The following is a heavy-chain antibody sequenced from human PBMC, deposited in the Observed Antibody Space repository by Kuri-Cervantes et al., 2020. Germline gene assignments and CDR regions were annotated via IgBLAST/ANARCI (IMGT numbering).Heavy chain of an antibody. CDR2: ISSSGSTV. CDR1: GFIFREYY. Sequence: LSLTCAASGFIFREYYMSWIRQAPGKGLEWLSYISSSGSTVYYADSVKGRFTVSRDNAKKSLFLQMNGLKAEDTAVYYCARDIDFGAPPSEWFQYWGQGTLVTVSS. J-gene: IGHJ1*01. V-gene: IGHV3-11*01. CDR3: ARDIDFGAPPSEWFQY. D-gene: IGHD4-17*01.